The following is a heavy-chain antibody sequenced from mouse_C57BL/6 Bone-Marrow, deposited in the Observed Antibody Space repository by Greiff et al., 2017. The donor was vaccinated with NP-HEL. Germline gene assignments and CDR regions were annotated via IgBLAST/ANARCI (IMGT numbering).Heavy chain of an antibody. CDR3: AREGGSSYAMDY. V-gene: IGHV1-69*01. D-gene: IGHD1-1*01. J-gene: IGHJ4*01. CDR1: GYTFTSYW. CDR2: IDPSDSYT. Sequence: QVQLQQPGAELVMPGASVKLSCKASGYTFTSYWMHWVKQRPGQGLEWIGEIDPSDSYTNYNQKFKGKSTLTVDKSSSTAYMQPSSLTSEDFAVDYCAREGGSSYAMDYWGQGTSVTVSS.